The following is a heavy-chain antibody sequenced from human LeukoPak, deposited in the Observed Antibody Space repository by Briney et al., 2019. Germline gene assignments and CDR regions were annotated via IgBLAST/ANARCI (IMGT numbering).Heavy chain of an antibody. V-gene: IGHV3-7*01. CDR3: ARDLWGTSGYFGY. CDR1: GFAFSSYW. Sequence: GSLRLSCAASGFAFSSYWMTWVRQAPGKGLEWVASVKQDVSEKYFVDSVKGRFTISRDNAKNSLYLQMNSLRAEDTAVYYCARDLWGTSGYFGYWGQGTLVTVSS. D-gene: IGHD3-22*01. J-gene: IGHJ4*02. CDR2: VKQDVSEK.